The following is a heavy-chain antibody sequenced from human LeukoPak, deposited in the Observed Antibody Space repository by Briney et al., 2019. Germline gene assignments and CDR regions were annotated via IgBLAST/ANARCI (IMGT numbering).Heavy chain of an antibody. Sequence: SETLSLTCSVSGGSISRYYWSWIRQPAGKGLQWIGRIYTSGSTNYNPSLKSRVTMSVDTSKNQFPLKLSSVTAADTAVYYCARASSWLPFEYWGQGTLVTVSS. CDR2: IYTSGST. CDR3: ARASSWLPFEY. CDR1: GGSISRYY. D-gene: IGHD6-13*01. J-gene: IGHJ4*02. V-gene: IGHV4-4*07.